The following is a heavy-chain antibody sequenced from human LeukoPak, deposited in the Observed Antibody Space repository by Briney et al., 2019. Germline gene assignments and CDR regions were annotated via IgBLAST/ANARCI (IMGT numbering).Heavy chain of an antibody. D-gene: IGHD2-21*02. J-gene: IGHJ6*04. CDR3: AKDMHIVVVTADSSGMDV. CDR2: ISYDGSNK. V-gene: IGHV3-30*18. Sequence: GGSLRLSCAASGFTFSSYGMHWVRRAPGKGLEWVAVISYDGSNKYYADSVKGRFTISRDNSKNTLYLQMNSLRAEDTAVYYCAKDMHIVVVTADSSGMDVWGKGTTVTVSS. CDR1: GFTFSSYG.